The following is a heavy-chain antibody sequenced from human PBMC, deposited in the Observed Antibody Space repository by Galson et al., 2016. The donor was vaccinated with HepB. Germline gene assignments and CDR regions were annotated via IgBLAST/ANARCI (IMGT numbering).Heavy chain of an antibody. CDR3: AKDIKAVRGFSYGYGGFFDY. CDR1: GFTFDDYT. V-gene: IGHV3-43*01. Sequence: SLRLSCAASGFTFDDYTMHWVRQAPGKGLEWVSLISWDGGRTFYADSVKGRFTISRDNSKNSLYLQRDSLRTEDTALYYCAKDIKAVRGFSYGYGGFFDYWGQGTLVTVSS. D-gene: IGHD5-18*01. CDR2: ISWDGGRT. J-gene: IGHJ4*02.